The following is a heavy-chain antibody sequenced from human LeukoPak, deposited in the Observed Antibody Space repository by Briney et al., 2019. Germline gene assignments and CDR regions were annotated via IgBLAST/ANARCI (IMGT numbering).Heavy chain of an antibody. V-gene: IGHV4-39*01. CDR3: ARLWSGLRPPDY. CDR1: GGSIISSSYY. Sequence: SETLSLTCTVSGGSIISSSYYWGWIRQPPGKGLEWIGSIYYSGNTYYNPSLKGRVTISADTSNNQFYLKLRSVTAADTAVYYCARLWSGLRPPDYWGQGTLVTVSS. J-gene: IGHJ4*02. CDR2: IYYSGNT. D-gene: IGHD3-3*01.